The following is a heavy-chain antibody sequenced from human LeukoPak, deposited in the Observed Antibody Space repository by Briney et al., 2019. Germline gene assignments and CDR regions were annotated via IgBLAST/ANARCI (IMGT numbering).Heavy chain of an antibody. D-gene: IGHD3-10*01. Sequence: ASVKVSCKASGYTFTGYYMHWARQAPGKGLEWMGWINPTSGGTNYAQKFHGRVFITRATSINTAYIELSSLGSDDTAVYYCARDGRGSRSSWFDPWGQGTLVIVSS. J-gene: IGHJ5*02. V-gene: IGHV1-2*02. CDR1: GYTFTGYY. CDR2: INPTSGGT. CDR3: ARDGRGSRSSWFDP.